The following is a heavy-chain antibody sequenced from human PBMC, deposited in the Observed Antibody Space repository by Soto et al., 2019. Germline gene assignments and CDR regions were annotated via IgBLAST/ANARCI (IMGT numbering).Heavy chain of an antibody. CDR2: ILTDARHT. CDR3: AKELSTGYEGSYFDC. V-gene: IGHV3-23*01. Sequence: GGSLRLSCAASGFTFSNHDMVWVRQAPGKGLECVSSILTDARHTFYADSVKGRFTISRDNSRTTLFLQMNSLRAEDTAVYYCAKELSTGYEGSYFDCWGPGTLVTVSS. CDR1: GFTFSNHD. D-gene: IGHD3-9*01. J-gene: IGHJ4*02.